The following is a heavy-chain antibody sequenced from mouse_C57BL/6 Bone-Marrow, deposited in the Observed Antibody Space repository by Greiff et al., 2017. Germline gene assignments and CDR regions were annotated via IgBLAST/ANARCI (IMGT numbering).Heavy chain of an antibody. V-gene: IGHV5-9*01. CDR2: ISGGGGNT. J-gene: IGHJ2*01. CDR3: ARHGDYDGGDY. Sequence: EVQVVESGGGLVKPGGSLKLSCAASGFTFSSYTMSWVRQTPEKRLEWVATISGGGGNTYYPDSVKGRFTISRDNAKNTLYLQMSSLRSEDTALYYCARHGDYDGGDYWGQGTTLTVSS. CDR1: GFTFSSYT. D-gene: IGHD2-4*01.